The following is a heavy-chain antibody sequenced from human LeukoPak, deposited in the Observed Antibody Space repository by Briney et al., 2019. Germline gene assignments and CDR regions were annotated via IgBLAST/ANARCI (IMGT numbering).Heavy chain of an antibody. Sequence: PGGSLRLSCAASGFTFSSYTMNWVRQAPGKGLEWVSSISSSSSYMYYADSVKGRFTISRDNAKNSLYLQMNSLRVEDTAVYYCAREGALTVTKNAFDIWGQGTMVTVSS. CDR3: AREGALTVTKNAFDI. CDR1: GFTFSSYT. J-gene: IGHJ3*02. V-gene: IGHV3-21*01. CDR2: ISSSSSYM. D-gene: IGHD4-17*01.